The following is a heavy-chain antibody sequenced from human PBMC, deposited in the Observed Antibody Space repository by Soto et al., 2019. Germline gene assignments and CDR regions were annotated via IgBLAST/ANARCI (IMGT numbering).Heavy chain of an antibody. D-gene: IGHD4-17*01. CDR1: GFTFRTYG. CDR3: ATEPHDYGGNDY. CDR2: ISPDGGLK. V-gene: IGHV3-30*03. J-gene: IGHJ4*02. Sequence: QVQLVESGGGVVQPGRSLRLSCAASGFTFRTYGMHWVRQAPGKGLEWVAVISPDGGLKYYADSVKGRFTISRDNPKNTLYLQMNSPRHDDMAVYFCATEPHDYGGNDYWGPGALVTVSS.